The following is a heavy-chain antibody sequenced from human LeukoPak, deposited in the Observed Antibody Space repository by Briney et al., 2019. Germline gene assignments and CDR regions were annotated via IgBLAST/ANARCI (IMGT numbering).Heavy chain of an antibody. V-gene: IGHV3-23*01. D-gene: IGHD3-22*01. J-gene: IGHJ4*02. CDR1: GFTFSRYG. CDR2: ISGSGGST. CDR3: AKLLDYYDSSAYFDY. Sequence: GGSLRLSCAASGFTFSRYGMSWVRQAPGKGLEWVSAISGSGGSTYYADSVKGRFTNSRDNSKNTLYLQMNSLRAEDTAVYYCAKLLDYYDSSAYFDYWGQGTLVTVSS.